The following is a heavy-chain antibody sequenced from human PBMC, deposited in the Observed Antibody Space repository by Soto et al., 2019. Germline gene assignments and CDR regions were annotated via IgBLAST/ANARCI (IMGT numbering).Heavy chain of an antibody. CDR2: IKQDGSEK. J-gene: IGHJ6*03. V-gene: IGHV3-7*03. CDR1: GFTFSSYW. CDR3: ARVGGGSYYYYYYMDV. D-gene: IGHD1-26*01. Sequence: GGSLRLSCAASGFTFSSYWMSWVRQAPGKGLEWVANIKQDGSEKYYVDSVKGRFTISRDNAKNSLYLQMNSLRAEDTTVYYWARVGGGSYYYYYYMDVWGKGTTVTVSS.